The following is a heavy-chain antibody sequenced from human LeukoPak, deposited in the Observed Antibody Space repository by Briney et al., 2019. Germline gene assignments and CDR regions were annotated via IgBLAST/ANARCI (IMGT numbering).Heavy chain of an antibody. Sequence: GGSLRLSCAASGFTFSSYAMHWVRQAPGKGLEWVAVISYDGSNKYYADSVKGRFTISRDNSKNTLYLQMNSLRAEDTAVYYCARERGITMIVVVEAFDIWGQGTMVTVSS. CDR1: GFTFSSYA. V-gene: IGHV3-30-3*01. J-gene: IGHJ3*02. CDR2: ISYDGSNK. D-gene: IGHD3-22*01. CDR3: ARERGITMIVVVEAFDI.